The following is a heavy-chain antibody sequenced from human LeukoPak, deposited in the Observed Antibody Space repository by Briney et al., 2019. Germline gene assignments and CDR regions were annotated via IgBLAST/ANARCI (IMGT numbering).Heavy chain of an antibody. CDR1: GFTLSSYS. CDR2: ISSSSSYR. CDR3: ARDPSNGGNDY. D-gene: IGHD4-23*01. V-gene: IGHV3-21*01. J-gene: IGHJ4*02. Sequence: GGSLRLSCAAPGFTLSSYSMNSVRQAPGKGLEWVSSISSSSSYRYYADSVKGRFTISRDNAKNSLYLQMNSLRAENTAVYYCARDPSNGGNDYWGQGTLVTVSS.